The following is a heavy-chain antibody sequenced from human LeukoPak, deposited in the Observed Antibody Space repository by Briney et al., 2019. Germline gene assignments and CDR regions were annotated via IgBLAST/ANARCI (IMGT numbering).Heavy chain of an antibody. CDR2: ISGSGDNT. CDR1: GFTFSNYV. Sequence: PGGSLRLSCAASGFTFSNYVMRWVRQAPGKGLEWVSTISGSGDNTYYADSVKGRFTISRDNSKNKLYLQMDSLRADDTAFYYCARSGWSIDYWGQGTLVTVSS. D-gene: IGHD6-19*01. V-gene: IGHV3-23*01. CDR3: ARSGWSIDY. J-gene: IGHJ4*02.